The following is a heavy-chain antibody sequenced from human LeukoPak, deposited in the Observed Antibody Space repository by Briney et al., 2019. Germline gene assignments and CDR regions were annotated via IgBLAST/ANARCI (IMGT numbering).Heavy chain of an antibody. CDR2: ISAYNGNT. J-gene: IGHJ4*02. CDR3: ARDIAAAGTRCFDY. Sequence: ASVKVSCKASGYTFTSYGISWVRQAPGQGLEWMGWISAYNGNTNYAQKLQGRDTMTTDTSTSTAYMELRSLRSDDTAVYYCARDIAAAGTRCFDYWGQGTLVTVSS. CDR1: GYTFTSYG. D-gene: IGHD6-13*01. V-gene: IGHV1-18*01.